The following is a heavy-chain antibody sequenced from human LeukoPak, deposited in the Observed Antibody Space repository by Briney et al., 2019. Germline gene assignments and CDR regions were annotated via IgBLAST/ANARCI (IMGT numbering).Heavy chain of an antibody. D-gene: IGHD5-18*01. V-gene: IGHV4-59*01. Sequence: PSETLSLTCAVSGGSISSYYWSWIRQPPGKRLEWIGFFYYSGSTNYNPSLKSRVTISVDTSKNHFSLKLSSVTAADTAVYYCARGPGGYSYGYYFDYWGQGTLVTVS. CDR1: GGSISSYY. J-gene: IGHJ4*02. CDR2: FYYSGST. CDR3: ARGPGGYSYGYYFDY.